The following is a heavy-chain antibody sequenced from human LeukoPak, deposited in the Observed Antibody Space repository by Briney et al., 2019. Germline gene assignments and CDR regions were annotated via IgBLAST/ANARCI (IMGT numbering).Heavy chain of an antibody. V-gene: IGHV3-23*01. J-gene: IGHJ4*02. CDR2: ISGSGGST. Sequence: GGSLRLSCAASGFTFSSYAMHWVRQAPGKGLEWVSAISGSGGSTYYADSVKGRFTISRDNSKNTLYLQMNSLRAEDTAVYYCAKDTRFQAVAGTDYWGQGTLVTVSS. CDR1: GFTFSSYA. CDR3: AKDTRFQAVAGTDY. D-gene: IGHD6-19*01.